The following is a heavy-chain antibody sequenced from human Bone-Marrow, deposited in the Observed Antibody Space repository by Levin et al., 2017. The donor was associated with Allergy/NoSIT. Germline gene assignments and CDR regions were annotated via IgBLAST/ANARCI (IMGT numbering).Heavy chain of an antibody. D-gene: IGHD3-10*01. J-gene: IGHJ3*02. CDR1: GFTLSGYW. CDR2: IKQDGSEE. V-gene: IGHV3-7*01. Sequence: GESLKISCVASGFTLSGYWMGWVRQAPGKGLEWLANIKQDGSEEEYVDSVKGRFTISRDNAENSVYLQMNTLTAEDTAVYYCARWELLRYDAFDIWGEGTMVTVSS. CDR3: ARWELLRYDAFDI.